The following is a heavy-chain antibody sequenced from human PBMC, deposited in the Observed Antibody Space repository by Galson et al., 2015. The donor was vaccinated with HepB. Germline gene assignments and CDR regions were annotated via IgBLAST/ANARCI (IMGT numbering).Heavy chain of an antibody. D-gene: IGHD6-6*01. CDR1: GFTFSSYG. V-gene: IGHV3-30*18. CDR3: AKCSSSSPGYYGMDV. CDR2: ISYDGSNK. Sequence: SLRLSCAASGFTFSSYGMHWVRQAPGKGLEWVAVISYDGSNKYYADSVKGRFTISRDNSKNTLYMQMNSLRAEDTAVYYCAKCSSSSPGYYGMDVWGQGTTVTVSS. J-gene: IGHJ6*02.